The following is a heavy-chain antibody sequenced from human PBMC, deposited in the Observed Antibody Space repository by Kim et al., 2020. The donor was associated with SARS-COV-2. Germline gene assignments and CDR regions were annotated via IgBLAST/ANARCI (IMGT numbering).Heavy chain of an antibody. CDR1: GFTFSSYG. J-gene: IGHJ4*02. V-gene: IGHV3-30*18. Sequence: GGSLRLSCAASGFTFSSYGMHWVRQAPGKGLEWVAVISYDGSNKYYADSVKGRFTISRDNYKNTLYLQMNSLGAEDTAVYYCAKDVDLGYCSSTSCYGVDYWGQGTLVTVSS. D-gene: IGHD2-2*01. CDR3: AKDVDLGYCSSTSCYGVDY. CDR2: ISYDGSNK.